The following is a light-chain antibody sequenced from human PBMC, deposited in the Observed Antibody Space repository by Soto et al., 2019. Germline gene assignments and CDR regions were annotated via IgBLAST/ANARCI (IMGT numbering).Light chain of an antibody. J-gene: IGKJ5*01. CDR1: QSVSSSH. CDR3: QQYGSSPPIT. Sequence: IGLTQSPGSHSLPPRERATPSCRARQSVSSSHLAWYQHQPGQAPRLLIYAAYSRATGSPDRFSGGGSGTDFTLTISRLQTEDLAVYYGQQYGSSPPITVGQGTRLEVK. CDR2: AAY. V-gene: IGKV3-20*01.